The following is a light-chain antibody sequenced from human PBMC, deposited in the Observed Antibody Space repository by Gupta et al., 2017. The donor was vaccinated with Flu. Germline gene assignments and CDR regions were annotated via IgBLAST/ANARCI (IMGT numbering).Light chain of an antibody. CDR2: LGS. Sequence: VIPGEPASISCRASQSRLHSNGYNYLVWYLQKPGQSPQLLIYLGSNRASGVPDRFSGSGSGTDFTLKISRVEAEDVGVYYCMQALQTPLTFGGGTKVEIK. CDR3: MQALQTPLT. J-gene: IGKJ4*01. CDR1: QSRLHSNGYNY. V-gene: IGKV2-28*01.